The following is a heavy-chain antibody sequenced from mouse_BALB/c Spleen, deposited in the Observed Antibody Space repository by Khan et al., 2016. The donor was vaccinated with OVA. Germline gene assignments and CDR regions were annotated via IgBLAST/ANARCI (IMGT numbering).Heavy chain of an antibody. CDR3: ARNYDYDEGLAY. CDR1: GFSLTTYG. Sequence: QVQLQQSGPGLVQPSQSLSITCTVSGFSLTTYGVHWVRQSPGKGLEWLGVIWSGGITDYNAPFISRLSISKDNSKCQVFFKMNSLQANDTAIYYCARNYDYDEGLAYWGQGTLVTVSA. CDR2: IWSGGIT. J-gene: IGHJ3*01. D-gene: IGHD2-4*01. V-gene: IGHV2-2*02.